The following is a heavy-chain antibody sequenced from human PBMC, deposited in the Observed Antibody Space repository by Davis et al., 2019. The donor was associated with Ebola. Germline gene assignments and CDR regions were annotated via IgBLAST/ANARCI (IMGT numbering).Heavy chain of an antibody. V-gene: IGHV3-43*02. D-gene: IGHD1/OR15-1a*01. CDR1: GFTFAGSA. Sequence: GESLKISCAASGFTFAGSAMHWVRQAPGKGLEWVSLISGDGGATYYADSVKGRFTISRDNAKNSLYLQMNSLRDEDTAMYYCARDNWYKNDNWGQGTLVTVSS. CDR2: ISGDGGAT. J-gene: IGHJ4*02. CDR3: ARDNWYKNDN.